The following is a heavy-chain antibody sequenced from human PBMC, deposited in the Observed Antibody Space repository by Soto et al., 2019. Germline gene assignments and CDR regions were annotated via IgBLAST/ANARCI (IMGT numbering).Heavy chain of an antibody. CDR3: ARDYASTSYGFDS. CDR2: IWYDGSSR. Sequence: GGSLRLSCAASGFTFSSYAMHWVRQAPGKGLEWVAVIWYDGSSRYYADSVKGRSTISRDNSENTLYLQMNSLRAEDTAVYYCARDYASTSYGFDSWGQGTLVTVSS. J-gene: IGHJ4*02. D-gene: IGHD2-2*01. CDR1: GFTFSSYA. V-gene: IGHV3-33*01.